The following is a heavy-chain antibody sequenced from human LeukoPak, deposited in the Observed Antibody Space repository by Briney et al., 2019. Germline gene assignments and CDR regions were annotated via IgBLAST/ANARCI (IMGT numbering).Heavy chain of an antibody. Sequence: SCKASGYTFTSYGISWIRQPPGQGLEWIGYISDSGSTNYNPFLKSRITISGDTPGNQVSLKLSSVTAADTAVYYCARKISYISVFDYWGQGTLVTVSS. D-gene: IGHD2-15*01. V-gene: IGHV4-59*01. J-gene: IGHJ4*02. CDR3: ARKISYISVFDY. CDR1: GYTFTSYG. CDR2: ISDSGST.